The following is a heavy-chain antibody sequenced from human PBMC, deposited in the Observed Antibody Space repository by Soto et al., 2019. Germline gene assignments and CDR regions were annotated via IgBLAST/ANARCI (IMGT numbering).Heavy chain of an antibody. CDR1: GFTFSSYA. D-gene: IGHD3-16*01. CDR2: ISGSGGST. CDR3: AKEQGRPRWGVDAFDI. V-gene: IGHV3-23*01. Sequence: EVQLLESGGGLVQPGGSLRLSCAASGFTFSSYAMSWVRQAPGKGLEWVSAISGSGGSTYYADSVKGRFTISRDNSKNTLYLQMNSLRAEDTAVYYCAKEQGRPRWGVDAFDIWGQGTMVTVSS. J-gene: IGHJ3*02.